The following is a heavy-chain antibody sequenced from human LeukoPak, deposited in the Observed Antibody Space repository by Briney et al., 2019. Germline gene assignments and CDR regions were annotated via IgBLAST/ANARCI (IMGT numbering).Heavy chain of an antibody. CDR3: ARGGYGSGTYYLDY. Sequence: PSQTLSLTCTVSGGSISSGSYYWSWIRQPAGKGLEWIGRIYTSGSTNYNPSLKSRVTISVDTSKNQFSLKLSSMTATDTAVYYCARGGYGSGTYYLDYWGQGTLVTVSS. V-gene: IGHV4-61*02. D-gene: IGHD3-10*01. CDR2: IYTSGST. J-gene: IGHJ4*02. CDR1: GGSISSGSYY.